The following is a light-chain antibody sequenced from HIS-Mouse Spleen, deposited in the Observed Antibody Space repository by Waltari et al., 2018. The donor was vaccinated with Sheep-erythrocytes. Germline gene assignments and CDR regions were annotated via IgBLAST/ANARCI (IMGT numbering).Light chain of an antibody. CDR1: QSVSSY. Sequence: EIVLTQSPATLSLSPGERATLSCRASQSVSSYLAWYQQKPGQAPRPLIYAASNRATGIPARFSGSGYGTDFTLTISSLEPEDFAVYYCQQRSNWYTFGQGTKLGIK. CDR2: AAS. CDR3: QQRSNWYT. J-gene: IGKJ2*01. V-gene: IGKV3-11*01.